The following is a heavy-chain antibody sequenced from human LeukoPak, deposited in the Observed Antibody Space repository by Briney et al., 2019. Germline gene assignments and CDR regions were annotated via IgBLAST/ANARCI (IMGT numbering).Heavy chain of an antibody. CDR3: ARAYSYGYRYFDY. D-gene: IGHD5-18*01. CDR1: GGSISSYY. J-gene: IGHJ4*02. Sequence: SETLSLTCTVSGGSISSYYWSWIRQPPGKGLEWIGYIYYSGSTNYNPSLKSRVTISVDTSKNQFSLKLSSVTAADTAVYYCARAYSYGYRYFDYWGQGTLVTVSS. V-gene: IGHV4-59*12. CDR2: IYYSGST.